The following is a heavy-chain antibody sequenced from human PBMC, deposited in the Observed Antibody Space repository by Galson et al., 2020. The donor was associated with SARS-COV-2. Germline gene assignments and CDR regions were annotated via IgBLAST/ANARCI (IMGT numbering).Heavy chain of an antibody. J-gene: IGHJ3*02. Sequence: GESLKISCAASGFTFSSYAMEWVRQAPGKGLEWVTVISYDGSNKYYADSVKGRFTISRDNSKNTLYLQMNSLRAEDTAVYYCARPTSGSYYNPFDIWGQGTMVTVSS. D-gene: IGHD3-10*01. CDR1: GFTFSSYA. V-gene: IGHV3-30*04. CDR3: ARPTSGSYYNPFDI. CDR2: ISYDGSNK.